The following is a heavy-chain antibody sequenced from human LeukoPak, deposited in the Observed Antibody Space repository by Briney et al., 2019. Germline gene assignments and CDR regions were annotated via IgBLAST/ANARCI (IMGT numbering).Heavy chain of an antibody. D-gene: IGHD6-6*01. CDR2: IYHSGST. J-gene: IGHJ4*02. CDR1: GYSISSGYY. V-gene: IGHV4-38-2*02. CDR3: ARTIAARPGYFDY. Sequence: PSETLSLTCTVSGYSISSGYYWDWVRQPPGKGLEWIGNIYHSGSTYYNPSLRSRVTISVDTSKNQFSLNLISVTAADTAVYYCARTIAARPGYFDYWGQGTLVTVSS.